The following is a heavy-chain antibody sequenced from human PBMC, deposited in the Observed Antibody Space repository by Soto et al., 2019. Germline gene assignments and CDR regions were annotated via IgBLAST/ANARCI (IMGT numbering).Heavy chain of an antibody. D-gene: IGHD3-16*01. CDR3: ARDKLGLRFRTPPGPFGY. Sequence: ASVKVSCKASGYTFTSYYMHWVRQAPGQGLEWMGIINPSGGSTSYAQKFQGRVTMTRDTSTSTVYMELSSLRSEDTAVYYCARDKLGLRFRTPPGPFGYWGQGTLVTVSS. J-gene: IGHJ4*02. CDR1: GYTFTSYY. V-gene: IGHV1-46*03. CDR2: INPSGGST.